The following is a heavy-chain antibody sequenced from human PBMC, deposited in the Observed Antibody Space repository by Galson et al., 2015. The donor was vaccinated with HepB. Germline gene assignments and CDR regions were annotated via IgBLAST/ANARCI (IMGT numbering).Heavy chain of an antibody. V-gene: IGHV1-69*06. J-gene: IGHJ6*03. CDR2: IIPIFGTA. CDR1: GGTFSSYA. CDR3: ARDRVGYSGYNWGGPHYYYMDV. D-gene: IGHD5-12*01. Sequence: SVKVSCKASGGTFSSYAISWVRQAPGQGLEWMGGIIPIFGTANYAQKFRGRVTMRADKSTSTAYMELSSLRSEDTAVYYCARDRVGYSGYNWGGPHYYYMDVGGKGTTVTVSS.